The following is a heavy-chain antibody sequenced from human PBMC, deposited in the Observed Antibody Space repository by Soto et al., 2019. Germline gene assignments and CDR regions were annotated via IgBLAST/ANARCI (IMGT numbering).Heavy chain of an antibody. D-gene: IGHD2-15*01. V-gene: IGHV1-46*01. J-gene: IGHJ5*02. CDR2: INPSGGST. CDR3: ARGMGQDIVVVVAATDWFDP. CDR1: GYTFTSYG. Sequence: ASVKVSCKASGYTFTSYGISWVRQAPGQGLEWMGIINPSGGSTSYAQKFQGRVTMTRDTSTSTVYMELSSLRSEDTAVYYCARGMGQDIVVVVAATDWFDPWGQGTLVTVSS.